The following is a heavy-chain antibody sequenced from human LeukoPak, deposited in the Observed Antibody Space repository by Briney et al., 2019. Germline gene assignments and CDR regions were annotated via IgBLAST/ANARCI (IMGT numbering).Heavy chain of an antibody. CDR2: IISSSVYI. CDR3: ARDWYDDGKSFGYYRCAVY. Sequence: PGGAPRHSRVASGFAFSTHSMNLVRPAPGKGLEWVSYIISSSVYICSADSQKGRFTISRDNAKNSVYLQMNGVRAEDTSVYYCARDWYDDGKSFGYYRCAVYWGQGTLVTVSS. CDR1: GFAFSTHS. V-gene: IGHV3-21*01. D-gene: IGHD3-3*01. J-gene: IGHJ4*02.